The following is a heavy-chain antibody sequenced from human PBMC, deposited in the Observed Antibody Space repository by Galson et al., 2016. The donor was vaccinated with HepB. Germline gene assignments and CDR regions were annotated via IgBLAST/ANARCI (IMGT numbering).Heavy chain of an antibody. D-gene: IGHD6-13*01. CDR2: IYWEDDK. CDR3: VYNSPRQQLAPNNYQYYYMDV. J-gene: IGHJ6*03. V-gene: IGHV2-5*04. Sequence: PALVKPTQTLTLTCTFSGFSLTTSGGSVGWIRQPPGRALEWLALIYWEDDKRYSPSLNTRLPITKDTSKNQVVLTMTNMDPVDTGTYYCVYNSPRQQLAPNNYQYYYMDVWGKGTTVTVSS. CDR1: GFSLTTSGGS.